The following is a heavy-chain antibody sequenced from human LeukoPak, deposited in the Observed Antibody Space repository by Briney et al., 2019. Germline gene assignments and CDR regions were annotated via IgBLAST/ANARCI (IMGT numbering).Heavy chain of an antibody. CDR3: ARVYCSGGSCYFNWFDP. D-gene: IGHD2-15*01. Sequence: ASVKVSCKASGYTFTSYGISWVRQAPGQGLEWMGWISAYNGNANYAQKLQGRVTMTTDTSTSTAYMELRSLRSDDTAVYYCARVYCSGGSCYFNWFDPWGQGTLVTVSS. J-gene: IGHJ5*02. CDR1: GYTFTSYG. CDR2: ISAYNGNA. V-gene: IGHV1-18*01.